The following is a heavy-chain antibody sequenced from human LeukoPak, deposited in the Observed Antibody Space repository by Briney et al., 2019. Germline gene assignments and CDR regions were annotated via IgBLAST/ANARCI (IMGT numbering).Heavy chain of an antibody. Sequence: SVKVSFKASGGTFTSYTISWVRQAPGQGLEWMGRIIPILGIANYAQKFQGRVTITADKSTSTAYMELSSLRSEDTAVYYCASQYSSSSRVYFDYWGQGTLVTVSS. CDR1: GGTFTSYT. D-gene: IGHD6-6*01. J-gene: IGHJ4*02. CDR3: ASQYSSSSRVYFDY. V-gene: IGHV1-69*02. CDR2: IIPILGIA.